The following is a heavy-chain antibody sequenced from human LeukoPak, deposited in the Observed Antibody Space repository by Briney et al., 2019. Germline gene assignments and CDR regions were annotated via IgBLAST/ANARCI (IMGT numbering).Heavy chain of an antibody. CDR3: AKGAHYYGSGSQGY. CDR2: ISYDGSNK. CDR1: GFTFSSYG. V-gene: IGHV3-30*18. J-gene: IGHJ4*02. D-gene: IGHD3-10*01. Sequence: PGRSLRLSCAASGFTFSSYGMHWVRQAPGKGLEWVAVISYDGSNKYYADSVKGRFTISRDNSKNTLYLQMNSLRAEDTAVYYCAKGAHYYGSGSQGYWGQGTLVTVSS.